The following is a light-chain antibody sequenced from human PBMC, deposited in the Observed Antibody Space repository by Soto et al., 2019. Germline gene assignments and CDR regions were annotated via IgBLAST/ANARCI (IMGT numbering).Light chain of an antibody. CDR3: SSYAGTYIV. Sequence: QSVLTQPLSASGAPGQSVAISCTGTRSDVGGYDYVSWYQQHPGKAPKLMIYDVSKRPSGVPDRFSGSKSGNTASLTVSGLQAEDEADYYCSSYAGTYIVFGTGTKVTV. CDR2: DVS. V-gene: IGLV2-8*01. J-gene: IGLJ1*01. CDR1: RSDVGGYDY.